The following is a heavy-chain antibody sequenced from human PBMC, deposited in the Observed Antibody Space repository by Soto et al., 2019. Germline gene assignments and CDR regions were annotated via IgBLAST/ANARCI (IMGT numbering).Heavy chain of an antibody. D-gene: IGHD6-13*01. Sequence: GGPLRLSCPPSGFTFGANALHWVRQAPGKGLEWVAVISYDGSNKYYADSVKGRFTISRDNSKNTLYLQMNSLRAEDTAVYYCAKDFIAPDYWGQGTLVTVSS. V-gene: IGHV3-30*18. CDR2: ISYDGSNK. CDR3: AKDFIAPDY. J-gene: IGHJ4*02. CDR1: GFTFGANA.